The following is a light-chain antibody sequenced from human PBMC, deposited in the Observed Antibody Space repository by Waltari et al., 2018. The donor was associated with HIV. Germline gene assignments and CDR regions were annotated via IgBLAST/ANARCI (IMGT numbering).Light chain of an antibody. V-gene: IGLV2-14*01. Sequence: QSALTQPASVSGSPGQSITISCTGTSSDVGGYNYVSWYQQHPGKAPKLMIYDVSKRPSGVSKRFSGAKSGNTASLTISGLQAEDEADYYCSSYTSSSTFGVFGGGTKLTVL. J-gene: IGLJ2*01. CDR2: DVS. CDR3: SSYTSSSTFGV. CDR1: SSDVGGYNY.